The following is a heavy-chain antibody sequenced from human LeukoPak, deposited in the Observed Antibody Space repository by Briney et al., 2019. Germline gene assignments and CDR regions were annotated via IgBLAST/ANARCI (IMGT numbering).Heavy chain of an antibody. D-gene: IGHD3-22*01. Sequence: GRSLRLSCAASGFTFSSYGMHWVRQAPGKGLEWVAVIWYDGSNKYYADSVKGRFTISRDNSKNTLYLQMNSLRAEDTAVYYCAREWGMLVVGIPGYWGQGTLVTVSS. V-gene: IGHV3-33*01. CDR1: GFTFSSYG. J-gene: IGHJ4*02. CDR2: IWYDGSNK. CDR3: AREWGMLVVGIPGY.